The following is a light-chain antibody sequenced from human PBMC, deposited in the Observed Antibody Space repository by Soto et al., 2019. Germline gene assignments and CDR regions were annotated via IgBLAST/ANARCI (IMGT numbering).Light chain of an antibody. CDR2: GAS. CDR3: QQHNNWPPWT. Sequence: IVMTQSPATLSVSPGEGSTLACRASQSVSSNVAWYQQLPGQSPRLLLYGASSRATGVPARFIGRGSGTEFTLTISSLQPEDIGVYYCQQHNNWPPWTFGQGTKVDIK. J-gene: IGKJ1*01. V-gene: IGKV3-15*01. CDR1: QSVSSN.